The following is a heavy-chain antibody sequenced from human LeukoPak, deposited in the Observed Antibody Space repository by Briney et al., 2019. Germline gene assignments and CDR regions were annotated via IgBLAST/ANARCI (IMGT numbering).Heavy chain of an antibody. CDR3: ARGVGGSYHFDY. V-gene: IGHV3-48*01. D-gene: IGHD1-26*01. J-gene: IGHJ4*02. CDR1: GFTFRSYS. Sequence: RPGGSLRLSCEASGFTFRSYSMNWVRQAPGKGLEWVSYISSSTTTIYYADSMKGRFTISRDNAKNSLYLQMNSLRAEDTAVYYCARGVGGSYHFDYWGQGTLVTVSS. CDR2: ISSSTTTI.